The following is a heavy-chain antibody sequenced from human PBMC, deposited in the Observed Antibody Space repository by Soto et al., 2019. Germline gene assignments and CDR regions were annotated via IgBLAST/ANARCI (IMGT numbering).Heavy chain of an antibody. CDR2: MNPNSGNT. Sequence: QVQLVQSGAEVKKPGASVKVSCKASGYTFTSYDINWVRQATGQGLEWMGWMNPNSGNTGYAQKFQGRVTITRNTAISTAYMELSSLRSEDTAVYYCARAHYYDSSGYYPNFDYWGQGTLVTVSS. CDR3: ARAHYYDSSGYYPNFDY. D-gene: IGHD3-22*01. J-gene: IGHJ4*02. V-gene: IGHV1-8*01. CDR1: GYTFTSYD.